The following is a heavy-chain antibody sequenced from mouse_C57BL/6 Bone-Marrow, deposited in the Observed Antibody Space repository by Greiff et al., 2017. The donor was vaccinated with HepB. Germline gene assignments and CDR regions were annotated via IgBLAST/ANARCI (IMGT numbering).Heavy chain of an antibody. J-gene: IGHJ2*01. Sequence: VQLQQSGAELVRPGASVKLSCKASGYTFTSYGISWVKQRPGQGLEWIGEIYPSSGNTYYTEKFKGQATLTADKSSSTSYLELRCLTSEDSAVYCCARGSYYYISSYASFDYWGQGTTLTVSS. D-gene: IGHD1-1*01. V-gene: IGHV1-81*01. CDR3: ARGSYYYISSYASFDY. CDR1: GYTFTSYG. CDR2: IYPSSGNT.